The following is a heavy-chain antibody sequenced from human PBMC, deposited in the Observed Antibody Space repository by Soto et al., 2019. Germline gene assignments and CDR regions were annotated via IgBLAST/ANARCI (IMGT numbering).Heavy chain of an antibody. V-gene: IGHV1-18*01. D-gene: IGHD2-21*02. J-gene: IGHJ4*02. Sequence: ASVKVSCKASGVTFTNYAINWVRQAPGQGLEWMGWISAYNGNTKYSQKFQGRVTITRDTSASTAYMELSSLRSEDTAVYYCARSIVVVTALDYWGQGTLVTVSS. CDR1: GVTFTNYA. CDR3: ARSIVVVTALDY. CDR2: ISAYNGNT.